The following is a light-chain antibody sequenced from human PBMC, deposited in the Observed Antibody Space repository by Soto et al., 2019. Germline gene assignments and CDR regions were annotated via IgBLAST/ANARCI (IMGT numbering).Light chain of an antibody. V-gene: IGKV3-20*01. CDR2: GAS. CDR3: QQYGSSLSIT. Sequence: EIVLTQSPGTLSLSPGERATLSCRASQSVSSSYLAWYQQKPGQAPRLLIYGASSRATGIPDRFSGSGSGTYFTLTINRLEPEDFAVYDCQQYGSSLSITFGQGTRLEIK. J-gene: IGKJ5*01. CDR1: QSVSSSY.